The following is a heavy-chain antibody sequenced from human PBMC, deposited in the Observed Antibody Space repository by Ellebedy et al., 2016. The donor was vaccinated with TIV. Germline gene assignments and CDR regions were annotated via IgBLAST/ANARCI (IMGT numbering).Heavy chain of an antibody. Sequence: MPSETLSLTCAVYGGSFSGYYWSWIRQPPGKGLEWIGEINHSGSTNYNPSLKSRVTISVDTSKNQFSLKLSSVTAADTAVYYCAREPGSGSYWTHFDYWGQGTLVTVSS. V-gene: IGHV4-34*01. CDR3: AREPGSGSYWTHFDY. CDR1: GGSFSGYY. J-gene: IGHJ4*02. D-gene: IGHD1-26*01. CDR2: INHSGST.